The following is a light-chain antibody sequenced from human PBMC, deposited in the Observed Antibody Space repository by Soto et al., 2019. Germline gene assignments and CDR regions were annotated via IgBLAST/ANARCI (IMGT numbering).Light chain of an antibody. CDR1: TSNIGAGYE. V-gene: IGLV1-40*01. Sequence: QSVLTQPPSVSGAPGQRVTISCTGSTSNIGAGYEVHWYQQLPGTAPKLLVSGHNIRPSGVPDRFSGFKSGASASLVITGLQAEDEADYYCQSYDNSLSGAGVFGGGTKLIVL. CDR3: QSYDNSLSGAGV. CDR2: GHN. J-gene: IGLJ3*02.